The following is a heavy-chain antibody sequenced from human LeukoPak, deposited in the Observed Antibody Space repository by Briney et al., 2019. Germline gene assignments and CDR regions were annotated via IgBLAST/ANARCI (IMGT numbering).Heavy chain of an antibody. D-gene: IGHD3-9*01. CDR3: AREMKGNNDFLTGHYHSYHHGMDV. CDR2: IYASGTT. V-gene: IGHV4-4*07. J-gene: IGHJ6*02. CDR1: GGSINSYF. Sequence: SETLSLTCTVSGGSINSYFGSWIRQPAGKGLEWIGRIYASGTTKYNPSLKSRVDMSVDTSKSQFSLRLRSVTAADTAVYFCAREMKGNNDFLTGHYHSYHHGMDVWGQGTTVIVSS.